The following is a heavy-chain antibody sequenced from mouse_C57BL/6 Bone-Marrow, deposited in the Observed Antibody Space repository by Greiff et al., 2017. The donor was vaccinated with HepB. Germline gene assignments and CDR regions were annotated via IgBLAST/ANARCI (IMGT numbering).Heavy chain of an antibody. CDR2: IHPNSGST. D-gene: IGHD4-1*01. V-gene: IGHV1-64*01. CDR3: ARSDGTYFDY. Sequence: QVQLKQPGAELVKPGASVKLSCKASGYTFTSYWMHWVKQRPGQGLEWIGMIHPNSGSTNYNEKFKSKATLTVDKSSSTAYMQLSSLTSEDSAVYYCARSDGTYFDYWGQGTTLTVSS. CDR1: GYTFTSYW. J-gene: IGHJ2*01.